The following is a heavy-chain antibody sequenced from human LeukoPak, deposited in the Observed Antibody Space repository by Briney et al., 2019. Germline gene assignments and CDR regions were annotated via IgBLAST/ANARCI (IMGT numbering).Heavy chain of an antibody. CDR1: GGSFSGYY. D-gene: IGHD5-12*01. CDR3: ARKGIVATIYDY. CDR2: IYYSGST. J-gene: IGHJ4*02. V-gene: IGHV4-31*11. Sequence: PSETLSLTCAVYGGSFSGYYWSWIRQHPGKGLEWIGYIYYSGSTYYNPSLKSRVTISVDTSKNQFSLKLSSVTAADTAVYYCARKGIVATIYDYWGQGTLVTVSS.